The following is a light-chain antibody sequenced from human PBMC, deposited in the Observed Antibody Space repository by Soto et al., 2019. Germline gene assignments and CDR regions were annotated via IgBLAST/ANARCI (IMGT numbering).Light chain of an antibody. CDR3: QQYGSSRFT. Sequence: EIVLTQSPATLSLSPGERATLPCRASQSVSSYLAWYQQKPGQAPRLLIYGASSRATGIPDRFSGSGSGTDFTLTISRLEPEDFAVYYCQQYGSSRFTFGPGTKVDI. J-gene: IGKJ3*01. CDR2: GAS. V-gene: IGKV3-20*01. CDR1: QSVSSY.